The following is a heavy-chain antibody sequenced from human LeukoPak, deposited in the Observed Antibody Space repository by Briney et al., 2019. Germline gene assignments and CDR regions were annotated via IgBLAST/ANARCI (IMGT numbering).Heavy chain of an antibody. CDR3: ARDPIAVAGRRGFNDY. Sequence: PGGSLRLSCAASGFTFSSYSMNWVRQAPGKGLEWVSSISSSSSYIYYADSVKGRFTISRDNAKNSLYLQMNSLRAEDTAVYYCARDPIAVAGRRGFNDYWGQGTLVTVSS. CDR1: GFTFSSYS. J-gene: IGHJ4*02. D-gene: IGHD6-19*01. CDR2: ISSSSSYI. V-gene: IGHV3-21*01.